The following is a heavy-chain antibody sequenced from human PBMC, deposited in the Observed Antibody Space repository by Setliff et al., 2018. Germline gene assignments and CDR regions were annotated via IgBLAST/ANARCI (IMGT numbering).Heavy chain of an antibody. D-gene: IGHD1-26*01. CDR2: IYPGDSDT. CDR3: ASSSGSSSNDAFDI. J-gene: IGHJ3*02. CDR1: GYRFSSHW. Sequence: PGESLKISCKGSGYRFSSHWIGWVRQMPGKGLEWMGIIYPGDSDTRYSPSFQGQVTISADKSISTAYLQWSSLKASDTAMYYCASSSGSSSNDAFDIWGQGTMVTVSS. V-gene: IGHV5-51*01.